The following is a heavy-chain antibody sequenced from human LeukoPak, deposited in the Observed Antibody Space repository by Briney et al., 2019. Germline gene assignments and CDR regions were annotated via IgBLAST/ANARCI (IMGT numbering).Heavy chain of an antibody. CDR1: GYTFTSYG. D-gene: IGHD6-13*01. CDR2: INAYNGNT. CDR3: ARVVYYSSSWSGWFDP. V-gene: IGHV1-18*01. Sequence: GASVKVSCKASGYTFTSYGISWVRQAPGQGLEWMGWINAYNGNTNYAQKLQGRVTMTTDTSTSTAYMELRSLRSDDTAVYYCARVVYYSSSWSGWFDPWGQGTLVTVSS. J-gene: IGHJ5*02.